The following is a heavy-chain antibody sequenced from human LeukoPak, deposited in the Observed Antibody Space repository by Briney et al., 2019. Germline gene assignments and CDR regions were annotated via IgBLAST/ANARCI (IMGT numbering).Heavy chain of an antibody. D-gene: IGHD2-2*01. V-gene: IGHV4-39*07. J-gene: IGHJ4*02. CDR1: GGSISSSGYY. CDR2: VYYSRTT. Sequence: PSETLSLTCSVSGGSISSSGYYWRWIRQPPGKGLEWIGSVYYSRTTYYNPSLKSRVTISVNNSKNQFSLRLSSGTAADTAVYYCAREYSSSRYDYWGQGTLVSVSS. CDR3: AREYSSSRYDY.